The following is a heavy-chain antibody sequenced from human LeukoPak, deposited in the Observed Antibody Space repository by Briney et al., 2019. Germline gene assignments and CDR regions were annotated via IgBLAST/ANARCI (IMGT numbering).Heavy chain of an antibody. D-gene: IGHD5-24*01. CDR2: INPNSGGT. J-gene: IGHJ5*02. CDR3: ARGRDPGRWVWFDP. CDR1: GYTFTGYY. Sequence: ASVKVSCKASGYTFTGYYMHWVRQAPGQGLEWMGWINPNSGGTNYAQKFQGRVTMTRDTSISTAYMELSRLRSDDTAVYYCARGRDPGRWVWFDPWGQGTLVTVSS. V-gene: IGHV1-2*02.